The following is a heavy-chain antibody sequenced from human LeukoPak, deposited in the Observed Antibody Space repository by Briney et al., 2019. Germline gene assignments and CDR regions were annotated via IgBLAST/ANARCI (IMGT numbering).Heavy chain of an antibody. D-gene: IGHD3-3*01. V-gene: IGHV4-61*02. J-gene: IGHJ6*03. CDR2: IYTSGST. Sequence: SQTLSLTCTVSGGSISSGSYYWSWIRQPAGKGLEWIGRIYTSGSTNYNPSLKSRVTISVDTSKNQFSLKLSSVTAADTAVYYCARGGVQYYDFWSGYSGRHNYYYYYMDVWSKGTTLTVSS. CDR1: GGSISSGSYY. CDR3: ARGGVQYYDFWSGYSGRHNYYYYYMDV.